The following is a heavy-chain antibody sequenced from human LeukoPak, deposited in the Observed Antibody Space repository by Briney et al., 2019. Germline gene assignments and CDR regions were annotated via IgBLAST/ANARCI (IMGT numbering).Heavy chain of an antibody. D-gene: IGHD3-10*01. CDR2: INHSGST. CDR1: GGSFSGYY. CDR3: ARGKTYYGSGSSKNWFDP. Sequence: SETLSLTCAVYGGSFSGYYWSWIRQPPGKGLEWIGEINHSGSTNYNPSLKSRVTISVDTSKNQFSLKLSSVTAADTAVYYCARGKTYYGSGSSKNWFDPWGQGTLVTVFS. J-gene: IGHJ5*02. V-gene: IGHV4-34*01.